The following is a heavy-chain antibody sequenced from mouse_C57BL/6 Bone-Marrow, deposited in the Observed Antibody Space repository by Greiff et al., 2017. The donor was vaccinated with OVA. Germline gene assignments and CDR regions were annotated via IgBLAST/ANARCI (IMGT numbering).Heavy chain of an antibody. CDR3: ARDYDYDVAY. Sequence: QVQLQQSGPELVKPGASVKISCKASGYAFSSSWMNWVKQRPGKGLEWIGRIYPGDGDTNYNGKFKGNATLTADKSSSTAYMQLSSLTSEDSAFYFCARDYDYDVAYWGQGTLVTVSA. D-gene: IGHD2-4*01. J-gene: IGHJ3*01. V-gene: IGHV1-82*01. CDR1: GYAFSSSW. CDR2: IYPGDGDT.